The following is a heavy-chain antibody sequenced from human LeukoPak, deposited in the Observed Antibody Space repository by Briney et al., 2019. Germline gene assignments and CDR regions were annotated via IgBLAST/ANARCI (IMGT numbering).Heavy chain of an antibody. J-gene: IGHJ4*02. D-gene: IGHD2-15*01. CDR2: IIPIFGTT. Sequence: GASVKVSCKASGYTFTSYGISWVRQAPGQGLEWMGGIIPIFGTTNYAQKFQGRVTITADESTSTAYMELSSLRSEDTAVYYCARDEADIVAGGLKHWGQGTLVTVSS. CDR3: ARDEADIVAGGLKH. CDR1: GYTFTSYG. V-gene: IGHV1-69*13.